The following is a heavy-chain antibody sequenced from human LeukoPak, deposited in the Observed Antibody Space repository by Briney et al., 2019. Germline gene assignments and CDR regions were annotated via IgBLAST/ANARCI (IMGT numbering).Heavy chain of an antibody. J-gene: IGHJ4*02. Sequence: GGSLRLSCAASGFTFSSYSMNWVRQAPGKGLEWVSYISSSSSTIYYADSVKGRFTISRDNAKNSLYLQMNSLRAEDTAVYYCARALNWNDGPYFDYWGQGTLVTVSS. CDR3: ARALNWNDGPYFDY. CDR2: ISSSSSTI. CDR1: GFTFSSYS. V-gene: IGHV3-48*01. D-gene: IGHD1-1*01.